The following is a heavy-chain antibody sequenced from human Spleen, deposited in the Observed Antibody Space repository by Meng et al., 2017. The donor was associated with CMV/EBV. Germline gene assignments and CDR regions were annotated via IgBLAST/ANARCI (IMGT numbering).Heavy chain of an antibody. V-gene: IGHV2-5*01. CDR3: AHKYLDALAFDY. D-gene: IGHD1-20*01. CDR1: GFSLTTYKVG. CDR2: IYWNDAC. Sequence: FSGFSLTTYKVGVGWIRQPTGEALEWLALIYWNDACRYHPSLRRMLTITKDSSKNQVVLTMTNMDPVDTATCYCAHKYLDALAFDYWGQGTLVTVSS. J-gene: IGHJ4*02.